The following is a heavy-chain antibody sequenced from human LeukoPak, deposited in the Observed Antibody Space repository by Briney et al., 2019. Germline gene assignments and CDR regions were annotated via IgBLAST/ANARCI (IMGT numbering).Heavy chain of an antibody. CDR2: ISGSGGST. CDR3: AKDQGIVVVPAATD. D-gene: IGHD2-2*01. Sequence: GGSLRLSCAASGFTFSSYAMSWVRQAPGKGLEWVSAISGSGGSTYYADSVKGRFTISRDNTKNTLYLQMNSRRAEDTAVYYCAKDQGIVVVPAATDWGQGTLVTVSS. V-gene: IGHV3-23*01. J-gene: IGHJ4*02. CDR1: GFTFSSYA.